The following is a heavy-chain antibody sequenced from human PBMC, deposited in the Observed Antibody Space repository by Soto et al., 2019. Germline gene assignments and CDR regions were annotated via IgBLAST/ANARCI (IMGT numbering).Heavy chain of an antibody. J-gene: IGHJ6*02. V-gene: IGHV1-2*04. Sequence: ARQANRQGLEWMGWINPNGGGTNYAQKFQGWVTMTRDTSISTAYMELSRLRSDDTAVYYCVRDQSGGNLYYYYGMDFWGQG. CDR2: INPNGGGT. D-gene: IGHD2-15*01. CDR3: VRDQSGGNLYYYYGMDF.